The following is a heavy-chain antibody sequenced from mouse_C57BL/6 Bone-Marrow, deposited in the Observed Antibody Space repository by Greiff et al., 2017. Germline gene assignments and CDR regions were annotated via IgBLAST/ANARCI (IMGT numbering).Heavy chain of an antibody. J-gene: IGHJ3*01. CDR1: GFSLTSYG. D-gene: IGHD2-2*01. CDR3: ASYGYDEGAWFAY. CDR2: IWGVGST. Sequence: VQLQQSGPGLVAPSQSLSITCTVSGFSLTSYGVDWVRQSPGKGLEWLGVIWGVGSTNYNSALKSRLSISKDNSKSQVLLKMKSLQTDDTAMYYCASYGYDEGAWFAYWGQGTLVTVSA. V-gene: IGHV2-6*01.